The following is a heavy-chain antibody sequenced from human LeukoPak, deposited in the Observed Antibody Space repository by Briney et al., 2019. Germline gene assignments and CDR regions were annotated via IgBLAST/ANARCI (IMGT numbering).Heavy chain of an antibody. CDR1: GGTFSSYA. Sequence: SVKVSCKASGGTFSSYAISWVRQAPGQGLEWMGGIIPIFGTANYAQKFQGRVTITTDESTSTAYMELSSLRSEDTAVYYCASRARYNWNSGDYWGQGTLVTVSS. J-gene: IGHJ4*02. D-gene: IGHD1/OR15-1a*01. CDR3: ASRARYNWNSGDY. V-gene: IGHV1-69*05. CDR2: IIPIFGTA.